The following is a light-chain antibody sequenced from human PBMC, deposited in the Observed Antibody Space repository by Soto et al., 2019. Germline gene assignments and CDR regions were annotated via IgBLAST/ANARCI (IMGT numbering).Light chain of an antibody. Sequence: DIQMTQSPSTLSASVGDRVTITCRASQSISSWLAWYQQKPGKAPKLLIYDASSLESGVPSRFSGSGSGTEFNLTISRLQPDDFATYDCQQYNSYSEAFGQGTKVEIK. CDR1: QSISSW. J-gene: IGKJ1*01. CDR2: DAS. CDR3: QQYNSYSEA. V-gene: IGKV1-5*01.